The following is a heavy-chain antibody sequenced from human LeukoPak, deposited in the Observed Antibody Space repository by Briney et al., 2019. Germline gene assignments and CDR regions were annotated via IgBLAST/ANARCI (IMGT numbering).Heavy chain of an antibody. CDR1: GYTFTSYG. CDR2: ISAYNGNT. Sequence: ASVKVSCKASGYTFTSYGISWVRQAPGQGLEWMGWISAYNGNTNYAQKLQGRVTMTTDTSTSTAYMELRSLRSDDTAVYYCARGSISVISSIAAAGTPNFFDYWGQGTLVTVSS. D-gene: IGHD6-13*01. V-gene: IGHV1-18*01. CDR3: ARGSISVISSIAAAGTPNFFDY. J-gene: IGHJ4*02.